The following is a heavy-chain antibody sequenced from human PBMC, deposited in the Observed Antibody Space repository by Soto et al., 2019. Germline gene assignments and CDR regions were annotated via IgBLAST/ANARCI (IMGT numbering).Heavy chain of an antibody. Sequence: EVQLVESGGGLVKPGGSLRLSCAASGFTFSNAWMNWVRQAPGKGLEWVGRIKSKTDGGTTDYAAPVKGRFTISRDDSKNPLYLVFNSLTAENTAVYYCTTDFSRGYDFYYYYCMNVLGQGGTDTVCS. CDR1: GFTFSNAW. CDR2: IKSKTDGGTT. D-gene: IGHD3-16*01. V-gene: IGHV3-15*07. CDR3: TTDFSRGYDFYYYYCMNV. J-gene: IGHJ6*01.